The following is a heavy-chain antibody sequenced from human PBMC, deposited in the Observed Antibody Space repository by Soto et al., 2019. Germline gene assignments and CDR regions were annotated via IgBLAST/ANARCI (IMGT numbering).Heavy chain of an antibody. Sequence: EVQLVESGGGLVQPGGSLRLSCAASGLIFSDYHMDWVRQAPGTGLEWVGRIRRKANSYTTEYAASVKGRFTISRDDSKNSLYLQMYCLKSEDSAVYYCAMLGGWSGGSSGMDVWGQGTTVTVSS. V-gene: IGHV3-72*01. CDR3: AMLGGWSGGSSGMDV. CDR2: IRRKANSYTT. D-gene: IGHD6-19*01. J-gene: IGHJ6*02. CDR1: GLIFSDYH.